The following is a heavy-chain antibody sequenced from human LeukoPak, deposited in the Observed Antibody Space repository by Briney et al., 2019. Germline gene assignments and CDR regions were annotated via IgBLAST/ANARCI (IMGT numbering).Heavy chain of an antibody. D-gene: IGHD3-10*01. V-gene: IGHV4-30-4*08. CDR2: IYYSGST. CDR1: GGSISSGDYY. J-gene: IGHJ4*02. CDR3: ARHGGPNYYGSGSYYEG. Sequence: SQTLSLTCTVSGGSISSGDYYWSWIRQPPGKGLEWIGYIYYSGSTYYNPSLKSRVTISVDTSKNQFSLKLSSVTAADTAVYYCARHGGPNYYGSGSYYEGWGQGTLVTVSS.